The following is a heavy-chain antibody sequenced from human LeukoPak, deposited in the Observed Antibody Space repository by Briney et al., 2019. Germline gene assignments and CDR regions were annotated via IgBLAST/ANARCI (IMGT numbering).Heavy chain of an antibody. V-gene: IGHV3-30-3*01. D-gene: IGHD5-18*01. CDR3: ARDRGYSYGYRYYYYGMDV. Sequence: GRSLGLSCAASGFTFSSYAMHWVRQAPGKGLEWVAVISYDGSNKYYADSVKGRFTISRDNSKNTLYLQMNSLRAEDTAVYYCARDRGYSYGYRYYYYGMDVWGQGTTVTVSS. CDR2: ISYDGSNK. J-gene: IGHJ6*02. CDR1: GFTFSSYA.